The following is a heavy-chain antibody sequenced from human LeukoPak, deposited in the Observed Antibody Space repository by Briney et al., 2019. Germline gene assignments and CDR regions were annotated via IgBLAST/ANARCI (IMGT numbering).Heavy chain of an antibody. CDR2: ISYDGSNK. J-gene: IGHJ1*01. D-gene: IGHD3-10*01. CDR1: GFIFSSSA. Sequence: GGSLRLSCVASGFIFSSSAMHWVRQAPGKGLEWVAVISYDGSNKYYADSVKGRFTISRDNSKNTLYLQMNSLRAEDTAVYYCARPVTGNQHWGQGTLVTVSS. CDR3: ARPVTGNQH. V-gene: IGHV3-30-3*01.